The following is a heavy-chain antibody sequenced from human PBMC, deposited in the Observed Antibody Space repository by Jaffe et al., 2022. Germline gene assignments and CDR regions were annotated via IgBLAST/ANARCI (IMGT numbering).Heavy chain of an antibody. CDR2: ISSSSSTI. CDR1: GFTFSSYS. D-gene: IGHD7-27*01. V-gene: IGHV3-48*01. J-gene: IGHJ3*02. Sequence: EVQLVESGGGLVQPGGSLRLSCAASGFTFSSYSMNWVRQAPGKGLEWVSYISSSSSTIYYADSVKGRFTISRDNAKNSLYLQMNSLRAEDTAVYYCARDKTGDQNGAFDIWGQGTMVTVSS. CDR3: ARDKTGDQNGAFDI.